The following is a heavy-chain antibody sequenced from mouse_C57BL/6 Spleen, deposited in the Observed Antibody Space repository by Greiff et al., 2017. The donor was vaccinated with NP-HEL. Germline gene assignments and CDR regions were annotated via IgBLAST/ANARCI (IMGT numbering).Heavy chain of an antibody. D-gene: IGHD1-1*01. CDR1: GFTFSNYW. J-gene: IGHJ2*01. Sequence: DVQLVESGGGLVQPGGSMKLSCVASGFTFSNYWMNWVRQSPEKGLEWVAQIRLKSDNYATHYAESVKGRFTISRDDSKSSVYLQMNNLRAEDTGIYYCTDYYGSSYGGDYWGQGTTLTVSS. CDR2: IRLKSDNYAT. V-gene: IGHV6-3*01. CDR3: TDYYGSSYGGDY.